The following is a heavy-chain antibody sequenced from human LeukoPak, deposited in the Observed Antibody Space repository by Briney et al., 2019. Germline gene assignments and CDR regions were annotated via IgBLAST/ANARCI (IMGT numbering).Heavy chain of an antibody. J-gene: IGHJ3*02. D-gene: IGHD1-26*01. V-gene: IGHV4-39*07. Sequence: KSSETLSLTCTVSGGSISSSSYHWGWIRQPPGKGLEWIGSIYYSGSTYYNPSLKSRVTISVDTSKNQFSLKLSSVTAADTAVYYCARGSYYNLGPKWELLGSGAFDIWGQGTMVTVSS. CDR2: IYYSGST. CDR1: GGSISSSSYH. CDR3: ARGSYYNLGPKWELLGSGAFDI.